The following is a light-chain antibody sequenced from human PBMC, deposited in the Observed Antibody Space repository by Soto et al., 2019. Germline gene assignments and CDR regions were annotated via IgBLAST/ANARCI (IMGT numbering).Light chain of an antibody. CDR2: GAS. CDR3: QQYHNWPRT. Sequence: EIVMTQSPATLSVSPGERATLSCRASQSISSNLVWYQQKPGQAPRLLIYGASTRATGVPARFSGGGSGTEFTLTLSSLQPEDFALYYCQQYHNWPRTFGQGTKVEIK. CDR1: QSISSN. J-gene: IGKJ1*01. V-gene: IGKV3-15*01.